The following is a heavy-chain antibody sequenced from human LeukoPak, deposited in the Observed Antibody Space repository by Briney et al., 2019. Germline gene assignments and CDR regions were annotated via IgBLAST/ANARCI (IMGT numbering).Heavy chain of an antibody. CDR2: ISYDGSNK. D-gene: IGHD3-16*02. CDR3: AKDQTGRLRLGELSLITVDY. Sequence: GRSLRLSCAASGFTFSSYGMHWVRQAPGKGLEWVAVISYDGSNKYYADSVKGRFTISRDNSKNTPYLQMNSLRAEDTAVYYCAKDQTGRLRLGELSLITVDYWGQGTLVTVSS. V-gene: IGHV3-30*18. J-gene: IGHJ4*02. CDR1: GFTFSSYG.